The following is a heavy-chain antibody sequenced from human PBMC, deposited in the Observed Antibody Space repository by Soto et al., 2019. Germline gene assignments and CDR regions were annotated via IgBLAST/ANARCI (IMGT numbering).Heavy chain of an antibody. CDR3: AREGGSGGWYHSDC. D-gene: IGHD2-15*01. CDR2: IFSSGST. V-gene: IGHV4-4*07. Sequence: QVQLQESVPGLVTPSETLSLTCTVSGGSIRTYYWSWIRQPAGTGLEWIVRIFSSGSTNYNPSLKSRVAMSVDTSMNQYSLKLSSVSAADTAVNYCAREGGSGGWYHSDCWGQGTLVTV. CDR1: GGSIRTYY. J-gene: IGHJ4*02.